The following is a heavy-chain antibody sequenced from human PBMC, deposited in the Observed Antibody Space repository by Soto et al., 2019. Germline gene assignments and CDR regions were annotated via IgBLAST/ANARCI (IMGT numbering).Heavy chain of an antibody. J-gene: IGHJ6*02. CDR1: GGSISSYY. V-gene: IGHV4-59*01. D-gene: IGHD3-10*01. CDR3: ARGGLLWFGEPGGMDV. CDR2: IYYSGST. Sequence: QVQLQESGPGLVKPSETLSLTCTVSGGSISSYYWSWIRQPPGKGLEWIGYIYYSGSTNYNPSLKRRVTISINTSKNQFPLNLRSVTAAETAVYYGARGGLLWFGEPGGMDVWGQGTTVTVSS.